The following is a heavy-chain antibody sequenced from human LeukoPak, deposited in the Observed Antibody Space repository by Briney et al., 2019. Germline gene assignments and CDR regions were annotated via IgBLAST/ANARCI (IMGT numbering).Heavy chain of an antibody. J-gene: IGHJ4*02. CDR1: GFTFISYW. Sequence: GGSLRLSCAASGFTFISYWMHWVRQAPGKGMVWVSRINSDGSSTSYADSVKGGFTISRDNAKNTLYLQMNSLRAEDTAVYYCARGYSGTYRIDYWGQGTLVTVSS. V-gene: IGHV3-74*01. CDR3: ARGYSGTYRIDY. D-gene: IGHD1-26*01. CDR2: INSDGSST.